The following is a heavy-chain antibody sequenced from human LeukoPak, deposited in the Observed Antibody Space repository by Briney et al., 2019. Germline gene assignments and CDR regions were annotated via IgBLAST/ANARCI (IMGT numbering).Heavy chain of an antibody. CDR1: GFTFSDYY. V-gene: IGHV3-11*03. CDR2: ISSSSYT. D-gene: IGHD6-13*01. Sequence: GGSLRLSCAASGFTFSDYYMSWIRQAPGKGLEWVSYISSSSYTNYADSVKGRFTISRDNAKNSLYLQMNSLRAEDTAVYYCASMAAAAPYYYYGMDVWGQGTTVTVSS. J-gene: IGHJ6*02. CDR3: ASMAAAAPYYYYGMDV.